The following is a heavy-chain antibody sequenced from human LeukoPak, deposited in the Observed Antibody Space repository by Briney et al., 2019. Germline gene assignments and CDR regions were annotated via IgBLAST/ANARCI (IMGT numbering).Heavy chain of an antibody. CDR1: GFTFDDYG. Sequence: PGGSLRLSCAASGFTFDDYGMSWVRHAPGKGLEWVSGINWNGGSTGYADSVKGRFTISRDNAKNSLYLQMNSLRAEDTALYYCARALWSITMVRGVIHFDYWGQGTLVTVSS. CDR2: INWNGGST. V-gene: IGHV3-20*04. CDR3: ARALWSITMVRGVIHFDY. D-gene: IGHD3-10*01. J-gene: IGHJ4*02.